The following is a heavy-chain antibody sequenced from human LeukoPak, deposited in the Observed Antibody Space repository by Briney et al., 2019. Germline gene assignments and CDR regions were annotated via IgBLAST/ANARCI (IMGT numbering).Heavy chain of an antibody. V-gene: IGHV3-30*02. D-gene: IGHD1-26*01. CDR2: IRYDGSNK. J-gene: IGHJ4*02. CDR1: GFTFSSYG. Sequence: PGGSLRLSCAASGFTFSSYGMHWVRQAPGKGLEWVAFIRYDGSNKYYADSVKGRFTISRDNSKNTLYLQMNSLRAEDTAVYYCAKYSDAWSGSSALDYWGQGTLVTVSS. CDR3: AKYSDAWSGSSALDY.